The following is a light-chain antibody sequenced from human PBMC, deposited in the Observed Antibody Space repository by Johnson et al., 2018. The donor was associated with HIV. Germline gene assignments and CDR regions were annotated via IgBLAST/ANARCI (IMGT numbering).Light chain of an antibody. Sequence: HSVLTQPPSVSAAPGQKVTISCSGSSSNIGNNYVSWYQQLPGTAPKLLIYENNKRPSGIPDRFSGSKSGTSATLGITGLQTGDEADYYCGTWDSSLSAHLVFVTGT. CDR2: ENN. CDR1: SSNIGNNY. J-gene: IGLJ1*01. V-gene: IGLV1-51*02. CDR3: GTWDSSLSAHLV.